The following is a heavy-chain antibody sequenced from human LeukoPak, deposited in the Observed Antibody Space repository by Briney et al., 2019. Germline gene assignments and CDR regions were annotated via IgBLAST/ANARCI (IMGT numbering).Heavy chain of an antibody. J-gene: IGHJ4*02. CDR1: GYTFTSYD. CDR2: MNPNSGNT. V-gene: IGHV1-8*01. D-gene: IGHD3-22*01. Sequence: GASVKVSCKASGYTFTSYDINWVRQATGQGLEWMGWMNPNSGNTGYAQKFQGRVTMTRNTSISTAYMELSSLRSEDTAVYYCAREFSPNYYDSSGYEAEGYWGQGTLVTVSS. CDR3: AREFSPNYYDSSGYEAEGY.